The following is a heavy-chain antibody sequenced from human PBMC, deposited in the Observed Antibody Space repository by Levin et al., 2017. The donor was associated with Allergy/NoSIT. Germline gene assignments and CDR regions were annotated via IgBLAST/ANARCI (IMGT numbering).Heavy chain of an antibody. CDR2: ISTSSSYI. Sequence: GGSLRLSCAASGFTFSYYSMNWVRQAPGKGLEWVSSISTSSSYIYYADSLKGRFTISRDNAKNSLYLQMNSLRAEDTAVYYCARDRLAVSGWFQERLDHWGQGTLVTVSS. D-gene: IGHD6-19*01. CDR3: ARDRLAVSGWFQERLDH. V-gene: IGHV3-21*04. J-gene: IGHJ4*02. CDR1: GFTFSYYS.